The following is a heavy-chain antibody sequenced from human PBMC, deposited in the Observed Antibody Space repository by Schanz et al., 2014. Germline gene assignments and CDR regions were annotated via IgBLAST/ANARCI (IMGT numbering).Heavy chain of an antibody. CDR3: ARTIAYGGSSGYFDY. CDR2: ISAYNGNT. CDR1: GYTFTSYG. V-gene: IGHV1-18*01. J-gene: IGHJ4*02. D-gene: IGHD4-17*01. Sequence: QVQLVQSGAEVKKPGASVKVSCKASGYTFTSYGINWVRQAPGQGLEWMGWISAYNGNTNYAQKLQGRVTMTTDTSTSTAYMELRSLRSEDTAVYYCARTIAYGGSSGYFDYWGQGTLVIDSS.